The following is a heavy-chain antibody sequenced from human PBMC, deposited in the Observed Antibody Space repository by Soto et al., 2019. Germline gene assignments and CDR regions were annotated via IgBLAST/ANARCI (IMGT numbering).Heavy chain of an antibody. D-gene: IGHD1-26*01. CDR3: SKKVGGPIALDP. CDR1: GFIFSNYG. J-gene: IGHJ5*02. CDR2: ISGNAGST. Sequence: LRLSCVASGFIFSNYGMSWVRQAPGRGLEWVSTISGNAGSTYYADSVKGRFTVSRDNSKNTLYLQMNSLRAEDTAVYYCSKKVGGPIALDPWGQGTLVTVSS. V-gene: IGHV3-23*01.